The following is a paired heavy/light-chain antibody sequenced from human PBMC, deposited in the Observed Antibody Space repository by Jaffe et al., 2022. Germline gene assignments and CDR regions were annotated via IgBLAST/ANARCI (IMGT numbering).Heavy chain of an antibody. CDR2: IYGGDSDT. CDR1: GYDFNRFW. CDR3: LRLSLEYSGYEFGY. J-gene: IGHJ4*02. D-gene: IGHD5-12*01. V-gene: IGHV5-51*03. Sequence: EVQLVQSGEEVKKPGESLKISCKSSGYDFNRFWIGWVRQKPGKGLEWMGIIYGGDSDTRISPPFQGQVSISADKSIDTAYLQWNSLKASDSAMYYCLRLSLEYSGYEFGYWGQGTLVTVSS.
Light chain of an antibody. CDR2: DVT. J-gene: IGLJ1*01. Sequence: QSALTQPRSVSGSPGQSVIISCTGTRNDIGRDQYVSWYQQNPGKAPKVIVYDVTKRPSGVPDRFSGSKSGNTATLIISGLQAEDEGDYYCCSYAGDYSYVFGPGTSVTVL. CDR1: RNDIGRDQY. CDR3: CSYAGDYSYV. V-gene: IGLV2-11*01.